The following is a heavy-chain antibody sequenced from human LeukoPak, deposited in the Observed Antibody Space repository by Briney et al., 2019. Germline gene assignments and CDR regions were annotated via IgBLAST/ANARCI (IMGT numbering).Heavy chain of an antibody. D-gene: IGHD3-16*01. J-gene: IGHJ6*02. CDR2: MNPNSGGT. V-gene: IGHV1-8*01. Sequence: ASVKVSCKASAYPFTIYDINWVRQATGQGLEWMGWMNPNSGGTVYAQKFQGRVPMTRDTSISTAYMELSSLRSEDTAVYYCARGSIITFGGVRHYGMDVWGQGTTVTVSS. CDR1: AYPFTIYD. CDR3: ARGSIITFGGVRHYGMDV.